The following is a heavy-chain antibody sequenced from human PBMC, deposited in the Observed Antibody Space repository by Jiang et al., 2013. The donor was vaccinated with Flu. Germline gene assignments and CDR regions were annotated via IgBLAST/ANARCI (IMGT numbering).Heavy chain of an antibody. CDR1: GDSVSSNSAA. CDR2: TYYRSGWYN. J-gene: IGHJ6*02. Sequence: AISGDSVSSNSAAWNWIRQSPSRGLEWLGRTYYRSGWYNDYALSVKSRITINPDTSKNQFSLHLKSVTPEDTAAYYCASIAMTGADPAGMDVWGQGTTVTVSS. D-gene: IGHD3-9*01. CDR3: ASIAMTGADPAGMDV. V-gene: IGHV6-1*01.